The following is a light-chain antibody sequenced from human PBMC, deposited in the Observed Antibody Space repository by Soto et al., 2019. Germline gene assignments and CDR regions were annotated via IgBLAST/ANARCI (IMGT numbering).Light chain of an antibody. CDR3: RQYGTSEII. CDR2: GAS. V-gene: IGKV3D-15*01. CDR1: QSVRTK. Sequence: EIVMTQSPDTLYVSPGEGATLSCRASQSVRTKLAWYQQKAGQAPRLLIYGASTRATSIPARFSGSGSGTDFTLTISRLEPEDFAVFFCRQYGTSEIIFGQGTRLEI. J-gene: IGKJ5*01.